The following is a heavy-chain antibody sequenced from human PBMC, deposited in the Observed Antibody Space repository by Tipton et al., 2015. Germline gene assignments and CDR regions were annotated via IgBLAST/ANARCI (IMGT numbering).Heavy chain of an antibody. D-gene: IGHD1-1*01. V-gene: IGHV1-18*01. J-gene: IGHJ4*02. CDR3: ALTNWNEQFVSDVDY. CDR1: GGTFSSYA. CDR2: ISAYNGNT. Sequence: QVQLVQSGAEVKKPGSSVKVSCKASGGTFSSYAISWVRQAPGQGLEWVGWISAYNGNTNYAQKLQDRVSMTTDTSTNTAFMELGSLRSDDTAVYYCALTNWNEQFVSDVDYWGQGTLVTVSS.